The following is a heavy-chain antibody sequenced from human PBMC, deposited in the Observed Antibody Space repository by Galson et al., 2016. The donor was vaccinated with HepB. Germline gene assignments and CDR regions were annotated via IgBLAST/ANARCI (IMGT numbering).Heavy chain of an antibody. CDR1: GYTFTNFY. V-gene: IGHV1-46*01. CDR3: AGDALVGVSTGFGY. CDR2: INPGGGST. J-gene: IGHJ4*02. D-gene: IGHD5/OR15-5a*01. Sequence: SVKVSCKASGYTFTNFYMNWVRQAPGQGLEWMGLINPGGGSTTYAQNFQGRVTMTRDTSTSTVYMELSSLRFEDTAMYYCAGDALVGVSTGFGYWGQGTLVSVSS.